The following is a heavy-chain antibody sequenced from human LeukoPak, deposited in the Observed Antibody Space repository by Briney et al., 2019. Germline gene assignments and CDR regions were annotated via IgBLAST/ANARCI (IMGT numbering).Heavy chain of an antibody. J-gene: IGHJ4*02. CDR1: GFTFSSHW. V-gene: IGHV3-74*01. D-gene: IGHD6-13*01. CDR2: IDSDGSDT. Sequence: GGSLRLSCAASGFTFSSHWMHWVRQAPGKGLVWVSRIDSDGSDTTYADPVKGRFTISRDNAKNTLSLQMNSLRAEDTAVYYCARVGVLEGAAAAFDYWGQGILVTVSS. CDR3: ARVGVLEGAAAAFDY.